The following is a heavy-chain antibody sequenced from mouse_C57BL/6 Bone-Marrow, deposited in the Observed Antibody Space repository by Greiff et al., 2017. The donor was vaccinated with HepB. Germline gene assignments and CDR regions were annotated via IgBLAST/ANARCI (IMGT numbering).Heavy chain of an antibody. V-gene: IGHV1-55*01. CDR2: IYPGSGST. Sequence: QVQLQQPGAELVKPGASVKMSCKASGYTFTSYWITWVKQRPGQGLEWIGDIYPGSGSTNYNEKFKSKATLTVDTSSSTAYMQLSSLTSEDSAVYYCARSVSRSLYYYAMDDWGQGTSVTVSS. D-gene: IGHD1-1*01. CDR3: ARSVSRSLYYYAMDD. CDR1: GYTFTSYW. J-gene: IGHJ4*01.